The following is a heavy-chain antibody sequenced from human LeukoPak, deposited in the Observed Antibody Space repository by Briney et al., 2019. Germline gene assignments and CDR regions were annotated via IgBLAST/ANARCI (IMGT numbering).Heavy chain of an antibody. CDR3: ARHVTISGPYDASDI. J-gene: IGHJ3*02. CDR1: GDSISSYY. V-gene: IGHV4-59*08. Sequence: SETPSLTCTVSGDSISSYYWSWIRQPPGKGLEWIGYIYYSGGTDYNPSLKGRVTISVDTSKNQFSLKLRSVTAADTAVYYCARHVTISGPYDASDIWGQGTMVTVSP. D-gene: IGHD5-24*01. CDR2: IYYSGGT.